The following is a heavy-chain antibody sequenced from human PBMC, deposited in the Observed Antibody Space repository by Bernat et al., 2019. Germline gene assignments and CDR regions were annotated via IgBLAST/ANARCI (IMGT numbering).Heavy chain of an antibody. CDR1: GFTFSSYE. V-gene: IGHV3-48*03. D-gene: IGHD2-2*01. CDR3: ARGLRYCSSTSCYNWFDP. J-gene: IGHJ5*02. Sequence: EVQLVESGGGLVQPGGSLRLSCEASGFTFSSYEMNWVRQAPGKGLEWVSYISSSGSTIYYADSVKGRFTISRDNAKNSLYLQMNSLRAEDTAVYYCARGLRYCSSTSCYNWFDPWGQGTLVTVSS. CDR2: ISSSGSTI.